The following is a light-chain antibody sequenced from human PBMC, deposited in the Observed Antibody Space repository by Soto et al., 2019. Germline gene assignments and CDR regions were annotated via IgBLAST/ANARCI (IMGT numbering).Light chain of an antibody. CDR1: QSISSW. Sequence: DIQMTQSPSTLSASVGDRVTITCRASQSISSWLAWYQQKPGKAPKLLIYDASSLESGVPSRFSGSGSGTEFTLTISSLQPDDFATYYCQQYNSYPPTFVQGTKVEIK. J-gene: IGKJ1*01. CDR3: QQYNSYPPT. V-gene: IGKV1-5*01. CDR2: DAS.